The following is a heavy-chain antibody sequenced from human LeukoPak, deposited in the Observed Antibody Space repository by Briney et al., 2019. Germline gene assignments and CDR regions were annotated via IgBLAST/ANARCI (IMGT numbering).Heavy chain of an antibody. Sequence: SETPSLTCAVYGGSFSGYYWSWIRQPPGKGLEWIGEINHSGSTSYNPSLKSRVTISVDTSKNQFSLKLSSVTAADTAMYYCARGPSFGSNVDYWGQGTLVTVSS. J-gene: IGHJ4*02. V-gene: IGHV4-34*01. CDR3: ARGPSFGSNVDY. D-gene: IGHD5-18*01. CDR1: GGSFSGYY. CDR2: INHSGST.